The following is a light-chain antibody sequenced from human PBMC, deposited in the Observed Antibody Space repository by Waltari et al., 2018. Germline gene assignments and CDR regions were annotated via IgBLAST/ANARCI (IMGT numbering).Light chain of an antibody. CDR3: QQYYSTPPT. CDR1: QSVLYSSNNKNH. Sequence: EIVMTQSPYSLAVSLGASATINCNSSQSVLYSSNNKNHLAWYQQKPGQPPKLLIYWASTRESGVPERFSGSGSGTDFTLTISSLQAEDVAVYYCQQYYSTPPTFGQGTKLEIK. V-gene: IGKV4-1*01. J-gene: IGKJ2*01. CDR2: WAS.